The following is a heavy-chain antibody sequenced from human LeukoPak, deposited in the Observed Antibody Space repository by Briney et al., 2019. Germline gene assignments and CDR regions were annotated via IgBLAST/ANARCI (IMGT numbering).Heavy chain of an antibody. CDR1: GGSISTYY. CDR3: ARGGAARLHFQN. D-gene: IGHD6-6*01. V-gene: IGHV4-59*01. CDR2: IYHSGST. J-gene: IGHJ1*01. Sequence: SETLSLTCTVSGGSISTYYWNWIRQPPGKGLEWIGYIYHSGSTNYNPSLQSRVTISVDTSKNQFSPNLNSVTAADTAVYYCARGGAARLHFQNWGQGTLVTVSS.